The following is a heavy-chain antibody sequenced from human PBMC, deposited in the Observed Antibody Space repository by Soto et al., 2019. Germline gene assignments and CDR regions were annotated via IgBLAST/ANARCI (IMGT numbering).Heavy chain of an antibody. CDR3: ASEDYYDSSGYRGDY. J-gene: IGHJ4*02. V-gene: IGHV1-18*04. CDR1: GYTFTSYG. Sequence: VASVKVSCKASGYTFTSYGISWVRQAPGQGLEWMGWISAYNGNTNYAQKLQGRVTMTTDTSTSTAYMELRSLRSDDTAVYYCASEDYYDSSGYRGDYWGQGTLVTVSS. CDR2: ISAYNGNT. D-gene: IGHD3-22*01.